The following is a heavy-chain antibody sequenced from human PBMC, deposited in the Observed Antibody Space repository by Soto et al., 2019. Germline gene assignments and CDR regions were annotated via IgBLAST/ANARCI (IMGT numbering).Heavy chain of an antibody. J-gene: IGHJ6*03. CDR2: IITILGIA. V-gene: IGHV1-69*02. CDR1: GGTFSSYT. CDR3: ARQNSSSWESYYYYYMDV. Sequence: QVQLVQSGAEVKKPGSSVKVSCKASGGTFSSYTISWVRQAPGQGLEWMGRIITILGIANYAQKFQGRVKITADKSTSTAYMELSSLRSEDTAVYYCARQNSSSWESYYYYYMDVWGKGTTVTVSS. D-gene: IGHD6-13*01.